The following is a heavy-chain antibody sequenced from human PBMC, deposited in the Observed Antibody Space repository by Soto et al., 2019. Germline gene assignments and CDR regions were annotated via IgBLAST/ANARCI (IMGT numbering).Heavy chain of an antibody. Sequence: EVQLVESGGGLVKPGGSLRLSCAASGFTFSSYSMNWVRQAPGKGLEWVSSISSSSSYIYYADSVKGRFTISRDNAKNSLYLQMNSLRADDTAVYYCARTVAAAGTRTFDPWGQGTLVTVSS. V-gene: IGHV3-21*01. D-gene: IGHD6-13*01. CDR3: ARTVAAAGTRTFDP. CDR1: GFTFSSYS. CDR2: ISSSSSYI. J-gene: IGHJ5*02.